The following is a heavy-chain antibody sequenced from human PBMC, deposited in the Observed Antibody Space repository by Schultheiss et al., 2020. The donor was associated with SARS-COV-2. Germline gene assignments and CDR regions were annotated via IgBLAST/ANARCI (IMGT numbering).Heavy chain of an antibody. CDR1: GFTFSSYW. V-gene: IGHV3-7*01. J-gene: IGHJ4*02. D-gene: IGHD6-6*01. Sequence: GGSLRLSCAASGFTFSSYWMSWVRQAPGKGLEWVANIKQDGSEKYYVDSVKGRFTISRDNAKNSLYLQMNSLRAEDTAVYYCARDQGSSFPPYYFDYWGQGTLVTVSS. CDR3: ARDQGSSFPPYYFDY. CDR2: IKQDGSEK.